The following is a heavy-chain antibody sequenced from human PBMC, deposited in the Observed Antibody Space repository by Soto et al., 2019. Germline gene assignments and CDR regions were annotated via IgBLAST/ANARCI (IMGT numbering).Heavy chain of an antibody. Sequence: QVQLQESGPGLVKPSGTLSLTCAVSGDSISSPKWWTWLRQPPGKGLEWIGDLLHSGTTNYNPSLMSGVTLSVDKPQNQFSLKLTSVNAADTACSCCAYSTGWYRHDVWGQGTSVTVSS. J-gene: IGHJ3*01. V-gene: IGHV4-4*01. D-gene: IGHD6-19*01. CDR3: AYSTGWYRHDV. CDR2: LLHSGTT. CDR1: GDSISSPKW.